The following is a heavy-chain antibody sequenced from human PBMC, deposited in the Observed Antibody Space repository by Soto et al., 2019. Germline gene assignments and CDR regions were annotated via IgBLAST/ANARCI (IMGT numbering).Heavy chain of an antibody. CDR3: ARNGDSSAYRGWVDH. D-gene: IGHD3-22*01. J-gene: IGHJ5*02. V-gene: IGHV3-66*01. Sequence: EVQLVESGGGLVQPGGSLRLSCAASGFTVSSNYMSWVRQAPGKGLEWVSVIYSGGTTYYADSVKGRFTISRDNSKNTLYLQMNSLRAEDTAVYDCARNGDSSAYRGWVDHWGQGTLVTVSS. CDR2: IYSGGTT. CDR1: GFTVSSNY.